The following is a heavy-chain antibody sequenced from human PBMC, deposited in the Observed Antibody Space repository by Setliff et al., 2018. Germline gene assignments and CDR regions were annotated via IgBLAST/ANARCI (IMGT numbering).Heavy chain of an antibody. V-gene: IGHV3-7*03. CDR2: IKEDGSQK. CDR1: GFSFSNYY. D-gene: IGHD6-19*01. J-gene: IGHJ4*02. Sequence: PGGSLRLSCVASGFSFSNYYMSWVRQAPGKGPEWVASIKEDGSQKYYVDSVKGRFTISRDNAKNSLYLQMNSLRAEDTAVYYCAKDQLIAVAGPSAYWGQGTLGTVS. CDR3: AKDQLIAVAGPSAY.